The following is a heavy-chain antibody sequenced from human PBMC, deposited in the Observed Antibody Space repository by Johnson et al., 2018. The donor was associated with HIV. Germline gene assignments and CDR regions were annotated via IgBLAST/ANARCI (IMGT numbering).Heavy chain of an antibody. Sequence: VQLVESGGGLVQPGGSLRLSCAASGFTFSSYAMSWVRQAPGKGLEWVSAISGSGGSTYYADSVKGRFPLSRDNSKNTRYLQMNSLRAEDTAVYYCAKTGGIAARLTPSPAFDIWGQGTMVTVSS. CDR2: ISGSGGST. D-gene: IGHD6-6*01. J-gene: IGHJ3*02. CDR3: AKTGGIAARLTPSPAFDI. CDR1: GFTFSSYA. V-gene: IGHV3-23*04.